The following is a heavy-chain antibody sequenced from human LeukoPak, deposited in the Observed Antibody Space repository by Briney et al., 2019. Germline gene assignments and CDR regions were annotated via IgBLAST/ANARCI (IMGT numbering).Heavy chain of an antibody. CDR2: ISSSSGTI. V-gene: IGHV3-48*01. D-gene: IGHD3-22*01. Sequence: GGSLRLSCAASGFTFSSYWMHWVRQAPGKGLEWVSYISSSSGTIYYADSVKGRFTISRDNAKNSLYLQMNSLRAEDTAVYYCARDLGGSGYYGYWGQGTLVTVSS. CDR1: GFTFSSYW. J-gene: IGHJ4*02. CDR3: ARDLGGSGYYGY.